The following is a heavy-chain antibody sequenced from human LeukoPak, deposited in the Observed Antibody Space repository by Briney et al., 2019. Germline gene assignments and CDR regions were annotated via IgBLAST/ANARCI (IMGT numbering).Heavy chain of an antibody. J-gene: IGHJ4*02. V-gene: IGHV3-23*01. D-gene: IGHD6-19*01. CDR2: ISSSGGTT. CDR1: GIPFRSHG. Sequence: GGSLRLSCAASGIPFRSHGMSWVRQAPGKGLEWASAISSSGGTTFYADSVKGRFTISRDNSRNTLYLQMSSLRVEDTAVYYCAKDIYDHSSGCLDQWGQGTLVTVSS. CDR3: AKDIYDHSSGCLDQ.